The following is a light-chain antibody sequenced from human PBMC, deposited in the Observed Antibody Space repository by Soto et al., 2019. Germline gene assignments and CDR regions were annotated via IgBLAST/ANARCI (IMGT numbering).Light chain of an antibody. CDR3: QQCNSYSPS. J-gene: IGKJ1*01. CDR2: DAS. Sequence: DIQMTQSPSTLSASVGDRVTITCRASQSISSWLAWYQQKPGKAPKLLIYDASSLESGVPSRFSGSGSGTEFTLTISSLQPDDFASDSCQQCNSYSPSFGQGTKVEIK. V-gene: IGKV1-5*01. CDR1: QSISSW.